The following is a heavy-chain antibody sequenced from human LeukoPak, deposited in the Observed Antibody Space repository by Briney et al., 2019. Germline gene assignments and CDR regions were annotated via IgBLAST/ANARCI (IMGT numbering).Heavy chain of an antibody. J-gene: IGHJ6*02. CDR1: GFTFSSYA. D-gene: IGHD5-12*01. CDR2: ISGSGSST. V-gene: IGHV3-23*01. Sequence: TGGSLRLSCAASGFTFSSYAMSWVRQTPGKGLEWVSAISGSGSSTYYADSVKGRFTISRDNSKNTLFLQMNSLRAEDTAPYYCAKSVAINFYYGLDVWGQGATVTVSS. CDR3: AKSVAINFYYGLDV.